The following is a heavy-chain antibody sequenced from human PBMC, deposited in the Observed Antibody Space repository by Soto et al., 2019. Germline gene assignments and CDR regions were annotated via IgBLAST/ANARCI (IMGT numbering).Heavy chain of an antibody. CDR1: GGSVSSGSYY. CDR3: AREEMLYNWFDP. Sequence: PSETLSLTCTVSGGSVSSGSYYWSWIRQPPGKGLEWIGYIYYSGSTNYNPSLKSRVTISVDTSKNQLSLKLSSVTAADTAVYYCAREEMLYNWFDPWGQGTLVTVSS. CDR2: IYYSGST. D-gene: IGHD2-8*01. J-gene: IGHJ5*02. V-gene: IGHV4-61*01.